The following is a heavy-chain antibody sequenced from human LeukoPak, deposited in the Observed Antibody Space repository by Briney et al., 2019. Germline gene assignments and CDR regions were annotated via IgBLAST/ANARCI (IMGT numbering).Heavy chain of an antibody. J-gene: IGHJ5*02. V-gene: IGHV4-34*01. CDR3: ARGPRIAVASNWFDP. Sequence: PSETLSLTCAVYGGSFSGYYWSWIRQPPGEGLEWIGEINHSGGTNYNPSLKSRVTISVDTSKNQFSLKLSSVTAADTAVYYCARGPRIAVASNWFDPWGQGTLVTVSS. CDR2: INHSGGT. D-gene: IGHD6-19*01. CDR1: GGSFSGYY.